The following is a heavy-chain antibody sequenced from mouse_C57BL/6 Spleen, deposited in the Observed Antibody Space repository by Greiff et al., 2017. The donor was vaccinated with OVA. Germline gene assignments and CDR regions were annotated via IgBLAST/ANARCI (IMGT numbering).Heavy chain of an antibody. CDR2: INPSTGGT. Sequence: EVQLQQPGPELVKPGASVKISCKASGYSFTGYYMNWVKQSPEKSLEWIGEINPSTGGTTYNQKFKAKATLTVDKSSSTAYMQLKSLTSEDSAVYYCARRRDYGGFDYWGQGTTLTVSS. J-gene: IGHJ2*01. CDR3: ARRRDYGGFDY. CDR1: GYSFTGYY. D-gene: IGHD2-4*01. V-gene: IGHV1-42*01.